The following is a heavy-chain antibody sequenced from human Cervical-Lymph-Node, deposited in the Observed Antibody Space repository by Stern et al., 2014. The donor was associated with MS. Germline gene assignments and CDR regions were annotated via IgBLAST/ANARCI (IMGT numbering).Heavy chain of an antibody. D-gene: IGHD2-21*02. Sequence: EVQLVESGGGLVQPGGSLRLSCAASGFTFSTYWMHWVRQAPGKGLACVSRINSEGSHTNYADSVKGRFAISRDNARNTLYLQMNGLRADDTAVYYCVRGTSDWPGVDYWGQGTLVTVSA. J-gene: IGHJ4*02. V-gene: IGHV3-74*01. CDR2: INSEGSHT. CDR1: GFTFSTYW. CDR3: VRGTSDWPGVDY.